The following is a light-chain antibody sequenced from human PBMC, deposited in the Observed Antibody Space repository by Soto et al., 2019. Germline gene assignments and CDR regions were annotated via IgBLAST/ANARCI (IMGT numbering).Light chain of an antibody. J-gene: IGKJ1*01. CDR3: QQYGSWT. CDR1: QSVSSSY. V-gene: IGKV3-20*01. CDR2: GAS. Sequence: EITLKPSPVTLSLYPGERATLSCRASQSVSSSYLAWYQQKPGQAPRLLIYGASSRATGIPDRFSGSGSGTDFTLTISRLEPEDFAVYYCQQYGSWTFGQGTKVDIK.